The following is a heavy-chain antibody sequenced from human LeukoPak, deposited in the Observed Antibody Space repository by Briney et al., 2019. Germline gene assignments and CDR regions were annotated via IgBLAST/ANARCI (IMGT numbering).Heavy chain of an antibody. CDR1: ELIFSDFC. J-gene: IGHJ4*02. V-gene: IGHV3-7*01. CDR2: IKRDGSEK. D-gene: IGHD1-26*01. Sequence: GGSLRLSCVASELIFSDFCMTWVRHSRGKGLEWVATIKRDGSEKYYVDSVKGRFTISRDNAENTLYLHMNSLRAEDTAVYYCTRGGRYTSYYWQYWGLGTLVTVSS. CDR3: TRGGRYTSYYWQY.